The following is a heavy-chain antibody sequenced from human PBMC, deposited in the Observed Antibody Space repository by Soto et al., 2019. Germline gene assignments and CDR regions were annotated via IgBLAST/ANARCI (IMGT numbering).Heavy chain of an antibody. Sequence: SETLSLTCAVYGGSFSGYYWSWIRQPPGKGLEWIGEINHRGSTNYNPSRKSRVTISVDTSKNQFSLKLSSVTAADTAVYYCARVWDFWSGSQVYNWFDPWGQGNLVT. CDR2: INHRGST. CDR1: GGSFSGYY. D-gene: IGHD3-3*01. CDR3: ARVWDFWSGSQVYNWFDP. J-gene: IGHJ5*02. V-gene: IGHV4-34*01.